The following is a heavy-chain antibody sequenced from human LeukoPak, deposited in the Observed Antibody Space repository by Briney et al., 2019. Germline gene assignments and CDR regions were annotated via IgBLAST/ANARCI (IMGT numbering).Heavy chain of an antibody. Sequence: SETLSLTCAVYGGSFSGYYWSWIRQPPGKGLERIGEINHSGSTNYNPSLKSRVTISVDTSKNQFSLKLSSVTAADTAVYYYARALGYCSSTSCSYYYYYYGMDVWGQGTTVTVSS. J-gene: IGHJ6*02. V-gene: IGHV4-34*01. D-gene: IGHD2-2*01. CDR1: GGSFSGYY. CDR3: ARALGYCSSTSCSYYYYYYGMDV. CDR2: INHSGST.